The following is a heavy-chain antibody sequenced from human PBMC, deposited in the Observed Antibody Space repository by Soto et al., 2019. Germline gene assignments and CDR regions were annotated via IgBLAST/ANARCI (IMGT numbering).Heavy chain of an antibody. J-gene: IGHJ4*02. Sequence: QVHLQESGPGLVKPSETLSVTCDVSGASVSNDNWWSWVRQPPGEGLEWIGEVHHIGETNYNPSLRGRVSMSVDRSKNQFFLSLSSVTAADTAVYYCTKNSAYVLDSWGQGALVTVSS. V-gene: IGHV4-4*02. D-gene: IGHD2-8*01. CDR1: GASVSNDNW. CDR3: TKNSAYVLDS. CDR2: VHHIGET.